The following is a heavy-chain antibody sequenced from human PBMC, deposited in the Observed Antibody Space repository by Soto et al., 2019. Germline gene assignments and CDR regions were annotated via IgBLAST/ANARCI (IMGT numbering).Heavy chain of an antibody. CDR1: GFTFSSFG. CDR3: AKDRGGYIGYDYRNFAMDV. V-gene: IGHV3-30*18. CDR2: MSPDGSQK. D-gene: IGHD4-4*01. Sequence: QMQVVESGGGVVQPGRSLRLSCVVSGFTFSSFGLHWVRQVPGKGLEWVGVMSPDGSQKYHADSVQGCFIISRDNSRETLYLQMNSLRREDSGVYYCAKDRGGYIGYDYRNFAMDVWGQGTTVTVSS. J-gene: IGHJ6*02.